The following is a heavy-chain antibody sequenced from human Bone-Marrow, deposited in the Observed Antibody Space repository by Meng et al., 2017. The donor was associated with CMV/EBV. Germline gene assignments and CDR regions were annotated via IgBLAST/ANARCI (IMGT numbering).Heavy chain of an antibody. CDR3: AREYRLNYDSCGFDF. D-gene: IGHD3-22*01. CDR1: GFTFNTYW. J-gene: IGHJ4*02. V-gene: IGHV3-74*01. Sequence: GESLKISCAASGFTFNTYWMHWVRQAPGKGLVWVSRISSDGSSTSYADSVKGRFTISRDNAKNTLYLQMNSLRAEDTAVYYCAREYRLNYDSCGFDFCGQGTLVAVSS. CDR2: ISSDGSST.